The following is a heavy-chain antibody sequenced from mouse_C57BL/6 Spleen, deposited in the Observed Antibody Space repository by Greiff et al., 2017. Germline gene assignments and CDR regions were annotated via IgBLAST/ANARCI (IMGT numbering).Heavy chain of an antibody. V-gene: IGHV5-17*01. J-gene: IGHJ1*03. Sequence: EVHLVESGGGLVKPGGSLKLSCAASGFTFSDYGMHWVRQAPEKGLEWVAYISSGSSTIYYADTVKGRFTISRDNAKNTLFLQMTSLRSEDTAMYYCARLGLNWYFDVWGTGTTVTVSS. CDR3: ARLGLNWYFDV. CDR2: ISSGSSTI. CDR1: GFTFSDYG.